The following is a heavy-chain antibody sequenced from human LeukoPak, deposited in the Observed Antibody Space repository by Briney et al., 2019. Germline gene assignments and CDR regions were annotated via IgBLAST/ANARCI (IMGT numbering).Heavy chain of an antibody. CDR2: INHSGST. V-gene: IGHV4-34*01. Sequence: PSETLSLTCAVYGGSFSGYYWSWIRQPPGKGLEWIGEINHSGSTNYNPSLKSQVTISVDTSKNQFSLKLSSVTAADTAVYYCARVMLWFGELLFDYWGQGTLVTVSS. D-gene: IGHD3-10*01. CDR3: ARVMLWFGELLFDY. CDR1: GGSFSGYY. J-gene: IGHJ4*02.